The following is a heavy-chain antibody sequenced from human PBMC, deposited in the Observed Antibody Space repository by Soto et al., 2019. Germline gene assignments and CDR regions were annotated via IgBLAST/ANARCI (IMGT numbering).Heavy chain of an antibody. V-gene: IGHV3-21*01. CDR3: APPGYSSSSLFSY. CDR1: GFTFSSYS. D-gene: IGHD6-6*01. J-gene: IGHJ4*02. Sequence: EVQLVESGGGLVKPGGSLRLSCAASGFTFSSYSMNWVRQAPGKGLEWVSSISSSSSYIYYADSVKGRFTISRDNAKNSLYLQMNSLRAEDTAVYYCAPPGYSSSSLFSYWGQGTLVTVSS. CDR2: ISSSSSYI.